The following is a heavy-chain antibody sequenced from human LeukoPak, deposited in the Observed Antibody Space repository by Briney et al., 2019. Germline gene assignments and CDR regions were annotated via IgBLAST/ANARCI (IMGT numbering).Heavy chain of an antibody. CDR1: GGSISSGSYY. CDR3: ARRGRGMQWFGELLLGWFDP. V-gene: IGHV4-61*02. Sequence: SETLSLTCTVSGGSISSGSYYWSWIRQPAGKGLEWIGRIYTSGSTNYNPSLKSRATISLETSKRQFSLKLSSVTAADTAVYYCARRGRGMQWFGELLLGWFDPWGQGTLVTVSS. CDR2: IYTSGST. J-gene: IGHJ5*02. D-gene: IGHD3-10*01.